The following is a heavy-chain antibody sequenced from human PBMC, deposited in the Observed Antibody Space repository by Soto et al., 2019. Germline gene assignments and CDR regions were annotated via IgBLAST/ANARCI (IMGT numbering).Heavy chain of an antibody. CDR1: GGSISSGGYS. V-gene: IGHV4-30-2*01. Sequence: SETLSLTCAVSGGSISSGGYSWSWIRQPPGKGLEWIGYIYHSGSTYYNPSLKSRVTISVDRSKNQFSLKLSSVTAADTAVYYCARTRVDDYGDYVAVDWFDPWGQGTLVTVSS. CDR3: ARTRVDDYGDYVAVDWFDP. J-gene: IGHJ5*02. D-gene: IGHD4-17*01. CDR2: IYHSGST.